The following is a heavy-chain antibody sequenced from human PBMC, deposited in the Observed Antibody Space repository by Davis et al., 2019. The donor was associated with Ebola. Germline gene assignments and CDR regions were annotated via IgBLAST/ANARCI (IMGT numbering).Heavy chain of an antibody. CDR3: GRSMDV. CDR1: GFTLSIYW. V-gene: IGHV3-7*01. Sequence: GESLKIFCEGSGFTLSIYWMSWVRQAPGKGLEWVANINEDGSAKYYADSVRGRFTISRDNAKNSLSLQMNSLRAEDTAVYFCGRSMDVWGQGTTVTVSS. J-gene: IGHJ6*02. CDR2: INEDGSAK.